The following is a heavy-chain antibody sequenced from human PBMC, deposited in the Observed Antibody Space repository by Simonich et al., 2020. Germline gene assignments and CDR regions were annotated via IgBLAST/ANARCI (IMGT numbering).Heavy chain of an antibody. J-gene: IGHJ5*02. Sequence: QVQLVQSGAEVKKPGASVKVSCKASGYTFTGYYMHWVRQAPGQGVEWMGWNNPISGGTNEAQKCQGRVTMTRDTSISTAYMELSRLRSDDTAVYYCAREEANGYSSSWNWFDPWGQGTLVTVSS. CDR2: NNPISGGT. D-gene: IGHD6-13*01. CDR1: GYTFTGYY. V-gene: IGHV1-2*02. CDR3: AREEANGYSSSWNWFDP.